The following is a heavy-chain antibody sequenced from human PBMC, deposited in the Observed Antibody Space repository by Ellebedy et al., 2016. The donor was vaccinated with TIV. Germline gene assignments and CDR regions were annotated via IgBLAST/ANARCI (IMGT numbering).Heavy chain of an antibody. CDR3: ARGPVRYTQKGGFLDY. Sequence: GESLKISCAASGFTVSSSYMTWVRQAPGKGLEWVSVVYSGGNTYYADSVKGRFTISRDNPKNTLSLEMNSLRVDDTAVYFCARGPVRYTQKGGFLDYWGQGTLVTVSS. J-gene: IGHJ4*02. CDR2: VYSGGNT. D-gene: IGHD3-16*01. V-gene: IGHV3-53*01. CDR1: GFTVSSSY.